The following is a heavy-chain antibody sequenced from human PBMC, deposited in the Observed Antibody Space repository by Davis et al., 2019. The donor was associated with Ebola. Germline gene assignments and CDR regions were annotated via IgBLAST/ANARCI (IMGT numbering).Heavy chain of an antibody. Sequence: SETLSLTCSVSSGSVGSDYWSWIRQSPGKGLEWIAFISNGGRTIYNPSLRGRVTISIDTSKNQFSLEVRSVTAADTAFYYCVRGSDAYTTGYWGQGTLVTVSS. J-gene: IGHJ4*02. D-gene: IGHD5-24*01. CDR1: SGSVGSDY. CDR3: VRGSDAYTTGY. V-gene: IGHV4-59*02. CDR2: ISNGGRT.